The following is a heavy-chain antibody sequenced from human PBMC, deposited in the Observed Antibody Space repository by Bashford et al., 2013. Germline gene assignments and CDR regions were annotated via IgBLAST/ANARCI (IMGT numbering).Heavy chain of an antibody. CDR1: GFTFGDYA. Sequence: GGSLRLSCTASGFTFGDYAMNWFRQAPGKGLEWVGLVRSNTYGGPTEYAASVKARFTISRDDSRSIAYLQMNSLRAEDSAVYYCARDILVVVPSAKGRSFYYGMDAWGQGTTVTVSS. CDR2: VRSNTYGGPT. V-gene: IGHV3-49*03. CDR3: ARDILVVVPSAKGRSFYYGMDA. J-gene: IGHJ6*02. D-gene: IGHD2-21*01.